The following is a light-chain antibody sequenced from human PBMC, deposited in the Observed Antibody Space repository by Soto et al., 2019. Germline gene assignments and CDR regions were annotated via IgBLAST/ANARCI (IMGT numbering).Light chain of an antibody. V-gene: IGKV3D-15*01. CDR2: GAS. Sequence: EIVMTQSPATLSVSPGERATLSCRASQNVLNNVAWYQQNPGHPPRLLIYGASTRATGIPARFSGSGSGTDFTLTISSLQAEDFAVYYCQQYNNWPLAFGGGTKVDIK. J-gene: IGKJ4*01. CDR3: QQYNNWPLA. CDR1: QNVLNN.